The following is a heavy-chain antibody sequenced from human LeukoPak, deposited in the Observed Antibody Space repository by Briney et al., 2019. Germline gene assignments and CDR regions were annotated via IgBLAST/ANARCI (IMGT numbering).Heavy chain of an antibody. Sequence: GGSLRLSCAASGFTFGRSWMDWVRQAPGKGLEWVANIKEDGSETYYVDSAKGRFTISRDNAKSSLYLQMDRLRVEDTAIYYCSRSLNNWGQGTLATVSS. V-gene: IGHV3-7*01. CDR2: IKEDGSET. J-gene: IGHJ4*02. CDR1: GFTFGRSW. CDR3: SRSLNN.